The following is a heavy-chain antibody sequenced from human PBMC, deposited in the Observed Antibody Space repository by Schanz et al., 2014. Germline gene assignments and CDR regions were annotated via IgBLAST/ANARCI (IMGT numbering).Heavy chain of an antibody. Sequence: QVQLVESGGGVVQPGGSLRLSCAASGFTFSSYGMHWVRQAPGKGLEWVTFIRFDGSDKYYADSVKGRFTISRDNSKNTLYLQMNSQRAEDTAVYYCAKDCPSDYGDHCFDFWGQGTLVTVSS. CDR3: AKDCPSDYGDHCFDF. D-gene: IGHD4-17*01. CDR2: IRFDGSDK. J-gene: IGHJ4*02. CDR1: GFTFSSYG. V-gene: IGHV3-30*02.